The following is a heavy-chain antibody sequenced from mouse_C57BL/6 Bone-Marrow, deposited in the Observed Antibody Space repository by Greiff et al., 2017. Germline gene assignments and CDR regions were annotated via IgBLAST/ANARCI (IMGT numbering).Heavy chain of an antibody. CDR3: TRDLIYTGTKS. Sequence: VQLQQSGAELVKPGASVKLSCTASGFNIKDYYIHWVKQRTEQGLEWIGRIDPEDGETKYAPKFQDKATITADTSSNTAYLQLSSLTSEDTAVYYCTRDLIYTGTKSCGQGTTLTVSS. D-gene: IGHD1-3*01. J-gene: IGHJ2*01. CDR2: IDPEDGET. CDR1: GFNIKDYY. V-gene: IGHV14-2*01.